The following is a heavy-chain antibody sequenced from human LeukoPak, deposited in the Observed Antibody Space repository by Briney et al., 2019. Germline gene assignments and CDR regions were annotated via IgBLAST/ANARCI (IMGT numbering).Heavy chain of an antibody. CDR1: GFTFSSYW. CDR3: ARGTPIVPAAMAFDI. V-gene: IGHV3-7*01. CDR2: IKQDGSEK. J-gene: IGHJ3*02. D-gene: IGHD2-2*01. Sequence: GGSLRLSCAAPGFTFSSYWMSWVRQAPGKGLEWVANIKQDGSEKYYVDSVKGRFTISRDNAKNSLYLQMNSLRAEDTAVYYCARGTPIVPAAMAFDIWGQGTMVTVSS.